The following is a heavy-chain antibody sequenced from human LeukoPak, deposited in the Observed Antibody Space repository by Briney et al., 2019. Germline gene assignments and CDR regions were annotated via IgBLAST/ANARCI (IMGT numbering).Heavy chain of an antibody. CDR1: GFTFSSYG. CDR2: ISYDGSNK. D-gene: IGHD2-2*01. J-gene: IGHJ4*02. V-gene: IGHV3-30*18. Sequence: GGSLRLSCAASGFTFSSYGMHWVRQAPGKGLEWVAVISYDGSNKYYADSVKGRFTISRDNSKNTLYLQMNSLRAEDTAVYYCAKERDIVVVPAAMSRPLDYWGQGTLVTVSS. CDR3: AKERDIVVVPAAMSRPLDY.